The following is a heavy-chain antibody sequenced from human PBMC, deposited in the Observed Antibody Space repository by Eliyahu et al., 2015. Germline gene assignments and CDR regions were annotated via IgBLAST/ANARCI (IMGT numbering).Heavy chain of an antibody. Sequence: QVQLQQSGPGVVKPSQTLXLTCAIPGXSVSSNTAAWHWIRQSPSRGLEWLGRTYYRSQWYYNYAVSVKSRITINPDTSKNQFSLQLNSVTPEDTAVYYCARGAHKSPWYWGQGTLVTVSS. CDR2: TYYRSQWYY. CDR3: ARGAHKSPWY. V-gene: IGHV6-1*01. CDR1: GXSVSSNTAA. J-gene: IGHJ4*02.